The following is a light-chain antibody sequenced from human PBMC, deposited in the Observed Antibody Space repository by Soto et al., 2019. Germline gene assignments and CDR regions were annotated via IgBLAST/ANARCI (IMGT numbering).Light chain of an antibody. CDR2: GAS. Sequence: EIVMTQSPATLSVSPGERATLSCRASQSVSSNLAWYQQKPGQAPRLLIYGASTRATGIPARFSGDGSGTDYTLTISSLEPEDFAVYYCQQRTRWPMTFGQGTRLEI. V-gene: IGKV3-15*01. CDR3: QQRTRWPMT. CDR1: QSVSSN. J-gene: IGKJ5*01.